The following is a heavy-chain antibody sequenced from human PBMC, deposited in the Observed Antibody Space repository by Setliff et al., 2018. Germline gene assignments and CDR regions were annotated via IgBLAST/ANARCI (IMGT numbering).Heavy chain of an antibody. J-gene: IGHJ4*02. D-gene: IGHD3-10*01. V-gene: IGHV3-30*02. Sequence: AASGFTFSSSGMHWVRQAPGKGLEWVTFIRNDGSSQYYADSVQGRFTVSRDNSRNTLYLDMNSLRGEDTAVYYCARDKGVISLDYWGQGTLVTVPQ. CDR3: ARDKGVISLDY. CDR2: IRNDGSSQ. CDR1: GFTFSSSG.